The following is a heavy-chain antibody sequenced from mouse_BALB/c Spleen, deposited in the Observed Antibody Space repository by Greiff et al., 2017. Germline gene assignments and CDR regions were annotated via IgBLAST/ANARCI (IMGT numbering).Heavy chain of an antibody. CDR2: INPSNGRT. V-gene: IGHV1S81*02. D-gene: IGHD2-3*01. J-gene: IGHJ4*01. CDR1: GYTFTSYW. CDR3: ANGYYSYYAMDY. Sequence: VQLQQPGAELVKPGASVKLSCKASGYTFTSYWMHWVKQRPGQGLEWIGEINPSNGRTNYNEKFKSKATLTVDKSSSTAYMQLSSLTSEDSAVYYCANGYYSYYAMDYGGQGTSVTGAS.